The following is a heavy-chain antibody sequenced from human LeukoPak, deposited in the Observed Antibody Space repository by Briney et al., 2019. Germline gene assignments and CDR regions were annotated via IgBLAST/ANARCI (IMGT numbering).Heavy chain of an antibody. CDR1: GGSISSYY. Sequence: SETLSLTCTVSGGSISSYYWSWIRQPAGKGLEWIGRICTSGSTNYNPSLKSRVTMSVDTSKDQFSLKLSSVTAADTAVYYCRGRNTFGFDYWGQGTLVTVAS. CDR3: RGRNTFGFDY. CDR2: ICTSGST. J-gene: IGHJ4*02. V-gene: IGHV4-4*07. D-gene: IGHD1-26*01.